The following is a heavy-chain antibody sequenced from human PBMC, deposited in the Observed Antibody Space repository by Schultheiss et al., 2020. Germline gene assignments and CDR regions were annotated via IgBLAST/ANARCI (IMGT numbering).Heavy chain of an antibody. CDR3: ARERSGDYAFDI. Sequence: GGSLRLSCAASGFTFSRHAMHWVRQAPGKGLEWVAFIWYDGSSKYYADSVKGRFTISRDNSRNTVYLQMNSLRAEDTAVYYCARERSGDYAFDIWGQGTLVTVSS. CDR2: IWYDGSSK. V-gene: IGHV3-33*01. CDR1: GFTFSRHA. D-gene: IGHD3/OR15-3a*01. J-gene: IGHJ4*02.